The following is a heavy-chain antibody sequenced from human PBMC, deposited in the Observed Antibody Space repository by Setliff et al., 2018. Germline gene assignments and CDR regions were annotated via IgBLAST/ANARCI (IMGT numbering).Heavy chain of an antibody. D-gene: IGHD3-16*01. CDR2: INWNGGNT. CDR3: ARSINGYQQRYDF. J-gene: IGHJ4*02. V-gene: IGHV3-20*04. CDR1: GFTFEDYA. Sequence: PGESLKISCAASGFTFEDYAMSWVRQVPGKGLEWVSGINWNGGNTGYADSVEGRFTISRDNGKNSLFLQMNSVRAEDTAVYYCARSINGYQQRYDFWGQGALVTAPQ.